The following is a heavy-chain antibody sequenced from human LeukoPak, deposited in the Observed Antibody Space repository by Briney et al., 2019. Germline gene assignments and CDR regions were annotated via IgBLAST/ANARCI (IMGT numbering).Heavy chain of an antibody. CDR2: ISSSGSTI. CDR3: ARAYCSSTSCYTYYFDY. V-gene: IGHV3-11*04. D-gene: IGHD2-2*02. Sequence: GGSLRLSCAASGFTFSDYYMSWIRQAPGKGLEWVSYISSSGSTIYYADSVKGRFTISRDNAKNSLYLQMNSLRAEDTAVYYCARAYCSSTSCYTYYFDYWGQGTLVTVSS. J-gene: IGHJ4*02. CDR1: GFTFSDYY.